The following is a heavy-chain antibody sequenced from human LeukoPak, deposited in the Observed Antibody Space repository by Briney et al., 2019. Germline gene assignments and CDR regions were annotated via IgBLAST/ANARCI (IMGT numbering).Heavy chain of an antibody. CDR1: GYTFTSYD. D-gene: IGHD3-22*01. J-gene: IGHJ4*02. CDR3: ARGREGGTTMIVVVYDY. Sequence: ASVKVSCTASGYTFTSYDINWVRQATGQGLEWMGWMNPNSGNTGYAQKFQGRVTMTRNTSISTAYIELTSLRSEDTAVYYCARGREGGTTMIVVVYDYWGQGTLVTVSS. CDR2: MNPNSGNT. V-gene: IGHV1-8*01.